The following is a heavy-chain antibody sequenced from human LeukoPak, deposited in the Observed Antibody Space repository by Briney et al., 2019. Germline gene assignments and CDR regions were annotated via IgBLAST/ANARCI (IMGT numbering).Heavy chain of an antibody. Sequence: GGSLRLSCAASGLTFSNAWMNWVRQAPGKGLEWVGRIKSKTDGGTIDYAAPVKGRLTISRDDSKNTLYLQMDSLTTEDTAVYYCSMVRGVTNYLDYWGQGTLVTVSS. J-gene: IGHJ4*02. V-gene: IGHV3-15*01. CDR2: IKSKTDGGTI. CDR3: SMVRGVTNYLDY. D-gene: IGHD3-10*01. CDR1: GLTFSNAW.